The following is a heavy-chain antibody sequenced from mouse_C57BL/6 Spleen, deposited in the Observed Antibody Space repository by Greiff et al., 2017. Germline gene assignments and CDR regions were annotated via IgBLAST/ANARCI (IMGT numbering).Heavy chain of an antibody. CDR2: IDPSDSYT. CDR1: GYTFTSYW. D-gene: IGHD2-12*01. Sequence: QVQLQQPGAELVMPGASVKLSCKASGYTFTSYWMHWVKQRPGQGLEWIGEIDPSDSYTNYNQKFKGKSTLTVDKSSSTAYMQLSSLTSEDSAVYYCAIYDAFAYWGQGTLVTVSA. J-gene: IGHJ3*01. CDR3: AIYDAFAY. V-gene: IGHV1-69*01.